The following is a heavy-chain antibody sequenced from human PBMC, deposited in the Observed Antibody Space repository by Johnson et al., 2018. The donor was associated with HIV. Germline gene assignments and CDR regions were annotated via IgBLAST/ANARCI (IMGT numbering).Heavy chain of an antibody. V-gene: IGHV3-53*01. CDR3: AREGGATIFGVVMPDDDAFDI. CDR1: GFTVSSNN. J-gene: IGHJ3*02. Sequence: VQLVESGGGWIQPGGSLRLSCAASGFTVSSNNMSWVRQAPGKGLEWVSVIYSGGNTYYADSVKGRFTISRDNSKNTLYLQMNSLRAEDTAVYYCAREGGATIFGVVMPDDDAFDIWGQGTMVTVS. D-gene: IGHD3-3*01. CDR2: IYSGGNT.